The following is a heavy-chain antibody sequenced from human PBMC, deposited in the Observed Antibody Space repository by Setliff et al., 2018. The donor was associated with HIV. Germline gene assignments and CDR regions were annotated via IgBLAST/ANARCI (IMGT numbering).Heavy chain of an antibody. CDR1: GYTFTQSD. J-gene: IGHJ2*01. D-gene: IGHD3-3*01. Sequence: ASVKVSCKASGYTFTQSDINWVQQATGQSPEWMGWMNPKSGNTGYKQTFQDRITITRDTSINTIHMELKGLTSEDTAVYYCARSGPRDHDFWYDQSRRYFDLWGRGTLVTAPQ. CDR3: ARSGPRDHDFWYDQSRRYFDL. CDR2: MNPKSGNT. V-gene: IGHV1-8*03.